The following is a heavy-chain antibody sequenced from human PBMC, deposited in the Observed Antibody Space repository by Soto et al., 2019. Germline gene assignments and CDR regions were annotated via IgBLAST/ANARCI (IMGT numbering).Heavy chain of an antibody. V-gene: IGHV3-30-3*01. D-gene: IGHD4-17*01. Sequence: GGSLRLSCAASGFTFSSYAIHWVRQAPGKGLEWVAVISYDGSNKYYADSVKGRFTISRDNSKNTLYLQMNSLRAEDTAVYYCARESLYGDYVSSAFDIWGQGTMVTVSS. CDR1: GFTFSSYA. CDR3: ARESLYGDYVSSAFDI. CDR2: ISYDGSNK. J-gene: IGHJ3*02.